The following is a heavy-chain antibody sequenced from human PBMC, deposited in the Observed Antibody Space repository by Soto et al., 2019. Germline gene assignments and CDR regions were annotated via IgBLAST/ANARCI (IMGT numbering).Heavy chain of an antibody. V-gene: IGHV4-39*01. CDR3: ARQVGEYPGAFDI. CDR1: GGSISSSSYY. Sequence: QLQLQESGPGLVKPSETLSLTCTVSGGSISSSSYYWGWIRQPPGKGLEWIGSIYYSGSTYYNPFLKIRVTISVDTSKNQFSLKLSSVTAADTAVYYCARQVGEYPGAFDIWGQGTMVTVSS. J-gene: IGHJ3*02. CDR2: IYYSGST.